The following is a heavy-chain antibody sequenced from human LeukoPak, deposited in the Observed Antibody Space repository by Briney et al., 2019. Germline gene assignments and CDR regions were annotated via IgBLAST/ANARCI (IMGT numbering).Heavy chain of an antibody. CDR3: ARDQEANSCYGAILFDY. Sequence: GGSLRLSCAASGFTFSNYAIHWVRQAPGKGLEWVAVISYDGSNKYYADSVKGRFTISRDNSKNTLYLQMNSLRAEDTAVYYCARDQEANSCYGAILFDYWGQGTLVTVSS. CDR1: GFTFSNYA. V-gene: IGHV3-30*04. CDR2: ISYDGSNK. D-gene: IGHD5-12*01. J-gene: IGHJ4*02.